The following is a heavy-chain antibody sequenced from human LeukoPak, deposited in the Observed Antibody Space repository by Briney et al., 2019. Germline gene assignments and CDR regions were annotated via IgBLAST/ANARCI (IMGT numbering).Heavy chain of an antibody. V-gene: IGHV3-9*01. Sequence: GGSLRPSCAASGFTFDDYAMHWVRQAPGKGLEWVSGISWNSGSIGYADSVKGRFTISRDNAKNSLYLQMNSLRAVDTALYYCAKGMTYYDFWSGHMDVWGKGTTVTVSS. CDR1: GFTFDDYA. CDR3: AKGMTYYDFWSGHMDV. D-gene: IGHD3-3*01. CDR2: ISWNSGSI. J-gene: IGHJ6*03.